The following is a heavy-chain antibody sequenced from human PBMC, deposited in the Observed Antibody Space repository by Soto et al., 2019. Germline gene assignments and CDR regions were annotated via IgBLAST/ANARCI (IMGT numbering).Heavy chain of an antibody. V-gene: IGHV3-23*01. CDR1: GFTFTSYA. J-gene: IGHJ4*02. CDR2: ISGSGGST. D-gene: IGHD2-21*01. CDR3: AKVGYCGGDCYSEDY. Sequence: EVQLLESGGALVQPGGSLRLSCAASGFTFTSYAMSWVRQAPGKGLEWVSTISGSGGSTYYAYSVKGRFTISRDNSKYTLSLQMNSLRADDTAIYYCAKVGYCGGDCYSEDYWGQGSLVTVAS.